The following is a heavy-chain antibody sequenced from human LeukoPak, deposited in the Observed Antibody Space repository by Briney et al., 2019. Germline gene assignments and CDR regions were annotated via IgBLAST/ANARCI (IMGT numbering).Heavy chain of an antibody. Sequence: GGSLRLSCAASGFTFSRHWMYWVRQAPGKGLEWVANIKQDGSAKPYVDSVKGRFTISRDNAKNSLFLQMNSLRAEDTAVYYCAIDPNWGTHSWGQGVLVTVSS. CDR1: GFTFSRHW. J-gene: IGHJ4*02. CDR3: AIDPNWGTHS. CDR2: IKQDGSAK. D-gene: IGHD7-27*01. V-gene: IGHV3-7*03.